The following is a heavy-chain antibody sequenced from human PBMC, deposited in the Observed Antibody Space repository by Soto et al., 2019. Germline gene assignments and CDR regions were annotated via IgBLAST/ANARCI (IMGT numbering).Heavy chain of an antibody. CDR2: ISYDGSNK. V-gene: IGHV3-30-3*01. CDR1: GFTFSSYA. Sequence: PGGSLRLSCAASGFTFSSYAMHWVRQAPGKXLEWVAVISYDGSNKYYADSVKGRFTISRDNSKNTLYLQMNSLRAEDTAVYYCARGYVAAAGLYYYGMDVWGQGTTVTVSS. J-gene: IGHJ6*02. D-gene: IGHD6-13*01. CDR3: ARGYVAAAGLYYYGMDV.